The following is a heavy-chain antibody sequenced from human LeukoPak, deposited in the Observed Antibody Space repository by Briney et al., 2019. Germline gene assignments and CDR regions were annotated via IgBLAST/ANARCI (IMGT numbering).Heavy chain of an antibody. CDR1: GVSVSSSAYH. V-gene: IGHV4-39*01. Sequence: SETLSLTCIVSGVSVSSSAYHWGWIRQPPGKGLEWIGSIYYSGNTYYNPSLKSRVTISVDTSKNQFSLKVTSVTAPHTSIYYCVRSSAVAGLGHFDSWGQGTPVTVSS. CDR3: VRSSAVAGLGHFDS. J-gene: IGHJ4*02. CDR2: IYYSGNT. D-gene: IGHD6-19*01.